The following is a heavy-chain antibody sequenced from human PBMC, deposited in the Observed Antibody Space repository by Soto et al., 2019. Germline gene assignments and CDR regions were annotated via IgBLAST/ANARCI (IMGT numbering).Heavy chain of an antibody. CDR3: ARSVAVPGAHIDY. V-gene: IGHV4-59*01. Sequence: ECLSRTCRVSGASISGSYWSGIRQSPGKGLEWLGYVYYTGSTNYSPSLRSRVSISVDTSKNEFSLRLSSVTAADKAVYFCARSVAVPGAHIDYWGQGTQVTVYS. J-gene: IGHJ4*02. D-gene: IGHD6-19*01. CDR2: VYYTGST. CDR1: GASISGSY.